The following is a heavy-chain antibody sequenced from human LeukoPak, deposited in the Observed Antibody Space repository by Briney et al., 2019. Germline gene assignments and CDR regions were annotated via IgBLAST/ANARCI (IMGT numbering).Heavy chain of an antibody. CDR1: GGSIYSYY. V-gene: IGHV4-59*08. D-gene: IGHD6-13*01. CDR3: ARHPLIAAAQGMRQLHWFDP. J-gene: IGHJ5*02. Sequence: SQSLSLTCTVSGGSIYSYYWSWIRQPPGKGLEWIGYIYYSGSTNYNPSLKSRVTISVDTSKNQFSLKLSSVTAADTAVYYCARHPLIAAAQGMRQLHWFDPWGQGTLVTVSS. CDR2: IYYSGST.